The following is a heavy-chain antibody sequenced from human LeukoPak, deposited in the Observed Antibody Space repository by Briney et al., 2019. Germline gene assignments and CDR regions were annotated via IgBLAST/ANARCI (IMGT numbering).Heavy chain of an antibody. CDR2: ISSSSSTI. V-gene: IGHV3-48*01. Sequence: GGSLRLSCAASGFTFSSYRMNWVRQAPGKGLEWVSYISSSSSTIYYADSVKGRFTISRDNAKNSPYLQMNSLRAEDTAAYYCARDLSGYDWGVWFDPWGQGTLVTVSS. D-gene: IGHD5-12*01. CDR3: ARDLSGYDWGVWFDP. CDR1: GFTFSSYR. J-gene: IGHJ5*02.